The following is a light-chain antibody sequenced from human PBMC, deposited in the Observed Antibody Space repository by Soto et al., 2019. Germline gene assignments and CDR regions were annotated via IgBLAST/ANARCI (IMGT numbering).Light chain of an antibody. J-gene: IGKJ1*01. CDR2: SAS. CDR3: QQYGSSGT. V-gene: IGKV3-20*01. CDR1: QSVASSY. Sequence: VLKQSPGTLSLSPGERVTLSCRASQSVASSYLAWYQQKPGRAPRLLFYSASSRATGIPDRFSGSGSGTDFTLTISRLEPEDFAVYYCQQYGSSGTFGQGTKVDIK.